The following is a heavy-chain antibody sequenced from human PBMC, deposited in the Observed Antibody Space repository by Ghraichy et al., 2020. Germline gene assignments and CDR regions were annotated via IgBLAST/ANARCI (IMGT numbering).Heavy chain of an antibody. V-gene: IGHV3-30-3*01. CDR1: GFTFNTYA. D-gene: IGHD3-22*01. CDR3: TIDHSYDNRGDHYFPFDV. Sequence: GGSLRLSCAASGFTFNTYAMHWLLQAPGKRLDWAVVISYDGNNKRYADSLEGRFTISRDNSKNMLYLHMDNLRPEDTAMYYCTIDHSYDNRGDHYFPFDVGGQGIMVTVS. CDR2: ISYDGNNK. J-gene: IGHJ3*01.